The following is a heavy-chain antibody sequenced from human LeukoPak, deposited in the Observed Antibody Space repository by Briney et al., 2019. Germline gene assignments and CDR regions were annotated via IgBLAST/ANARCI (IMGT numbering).Heavy chain of an antibody. J-gene: IGHJ5*02. D-gene: IGHD3-22*01. CDR1: GGSISSYY. V-gene: IGHV4-4*07. CDR2: IYSSGST. Sequence: PSETLSLTCTVSGGSISSYYWTWIRQPAGKGLEWIGRIYSSGSTNYNPSLKSRVTMSVDKSQNQFSLKLSSVTAADTAVYYCARARDYYDSSSYPNWFDPWGREPWSPSPQ. CDR3: ARARDYYDSSSYPNWFDP.